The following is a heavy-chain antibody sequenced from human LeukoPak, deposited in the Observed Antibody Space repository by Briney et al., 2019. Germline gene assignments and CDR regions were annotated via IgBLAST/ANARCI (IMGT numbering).Heavy chain of an antibody. Sequence: PGGSLRLSCAASGFTFSSYLMSWVRQAPGKGREWVSNIKQDGSEKYYVDSVKGRFTISRDNAKNSLYLQMNSLRAEDTAVYYCTPYDYWGQGTLVTVSS. CDR1: GFTFSSYL. CDR2: IKQDGSEK. CDR3: TPYDY. V-gene: IGHV3-7*01. J-gene: IGHJ4*02.